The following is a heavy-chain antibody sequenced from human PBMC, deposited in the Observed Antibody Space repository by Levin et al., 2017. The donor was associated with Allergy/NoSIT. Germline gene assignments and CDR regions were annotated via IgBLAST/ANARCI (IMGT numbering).Heavy chain of an antibody. J-gene: IGHJ6*02. Sequence: GESLKISCKVSGNTLTELSMHWVRQVPEQGLEWVGGFDPGNGEIIYAQKFQGRVTMTEDTSTDTAYMELTTLRSEDTAVYFCATTQLLYNYYGMDVWGQGTPVIVSS. CDR1: GNTLTELS. CDR2: FDPGNGEI. V-gene: IGHV1-24*01. CDR3: ATTQLLYNYYGMDV. D-gene: IGHD3-10*01.